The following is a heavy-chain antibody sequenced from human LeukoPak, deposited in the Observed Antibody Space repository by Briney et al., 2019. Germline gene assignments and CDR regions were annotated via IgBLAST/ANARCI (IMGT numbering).Heavy chain of an antibody. V-gene: IGHV4-4*02. D-gene: IGHD3-16*02. CDR2: IYHSGST. CDR3: ACRYVWGSYRLYFDY. Sequence: SETLSLTRAVSGGSISSSNWWSWVRQPPGKGLEWIGEIYHSGSTNYNPSLKSRVTISVDKSKNQFSLKLSSVTAADTAVYYCACRYVWGSYRLYFDYWGQGTLVTVSS. CDR1: GGSISSSNW. J-gene: IGHJ4*02.